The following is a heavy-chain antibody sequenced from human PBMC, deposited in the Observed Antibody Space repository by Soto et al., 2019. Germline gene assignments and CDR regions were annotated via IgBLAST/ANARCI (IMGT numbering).Heavy chain of an antibody. Sequence: EVQLLESGGGLVQPGGSLRISCAASGFDFSNYGMSWVRQAPGKGLEWVSAISGTAHASYYAAAVKGRFTISRDNSKNTLYLHMNSLRVEDTAVYFCVKAAPHPFSDWGQGTLVTVSS. J-gene: IGHJ4*02. CDR1: GFDFSNYG. V-gene: IGHV3-23*01. CDR3: VKAAPHPFSD. CDR2: ISGTAHAS. D-gene: IGHD3-3*02.